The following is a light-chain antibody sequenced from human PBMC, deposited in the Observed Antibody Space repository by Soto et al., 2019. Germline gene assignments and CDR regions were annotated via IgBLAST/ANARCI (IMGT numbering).Light chain of an antibody. J-gene: IGKJ2*01. CDR2: AAS. V-gene: IGKV1-39*01. CDR3: QQTYYSSPYT. Sequence: DIQMTQSPSSLSASVGDRVTITCRASQTIGKNLNWYQQEPGKAPKLLIYAASTLQSGVPSRFIGSGSGTHFALTISGLQSEDFAIYFCQQTYYSSPYTFGQGTKLEIK. CDR1: QTIGKN.